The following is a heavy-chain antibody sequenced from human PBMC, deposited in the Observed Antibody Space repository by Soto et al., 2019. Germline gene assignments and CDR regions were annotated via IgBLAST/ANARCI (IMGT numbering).Heavy chain of an antibody. CDR3: ATYYYGGNSGPHFDY. CDR1: GGSINNYY. D-gene: IGHD3-10*01. CDR2: IYYAGTT. Sequence: SETLSLTCTVSGGSINNYYWSWIRQPPGKGLEFIGYIYYAGTTTYNPSLKSRVTISVDTSKNQFSLKLSSVTAADTAVYYCATYYYGGNSGPHFDYWGQGTLVTVSS. J-gene: IGHJ4*02. V-gene: IGHV4-59*08.